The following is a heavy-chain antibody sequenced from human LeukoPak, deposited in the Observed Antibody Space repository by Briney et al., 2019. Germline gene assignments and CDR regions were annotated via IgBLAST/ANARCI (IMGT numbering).Heavy chain of an antibody. J-gene: IGHJ4*02. Sequence: PSETLSLTCTVSGGSISNSDYYWGWIRQPPGKGLEWIGSIYYRGSTYNNPSLKSRVTISVDTSKNQFSLKLSSVTAADTAVYYCARRANGARSFDYWGQGTLVTVSS. CDR1: GGSISNSDYY. V-gene: IGHV4-39*01. CDR3: ARRANGARSFDY. D-gene: IGHD2-8*01. CDR2: IYYRGST.